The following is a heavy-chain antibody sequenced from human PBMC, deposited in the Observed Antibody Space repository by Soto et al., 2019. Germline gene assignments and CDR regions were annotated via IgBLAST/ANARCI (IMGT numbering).Heavy chain of an antibody. Sequence: QVQLVQSGAEEKKPGASVKVSCKASGYTFTSYAMHWVRQAPGQRLEWMGWINAGNGNTKYSQKFQGRVTITRDTSASTAYMELSSLRSEDTAVYYCARVLAVAGFYYYYYGMDVWGQGTTVTVSS. CDR2: INAGNGNT. CDR3: ARVLAVAGFYYYYYGMDV. D-gene: IGHD6-19*01. V-gene: IGHV1-3*05. J-gene: IGHJ6*02. CDR1: GYTFTSYA.